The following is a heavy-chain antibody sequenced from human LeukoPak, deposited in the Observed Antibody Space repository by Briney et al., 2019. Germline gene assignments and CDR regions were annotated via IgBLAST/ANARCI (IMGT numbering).Heavy chain of an antibody. CDR3: ARQQWLGGSDY. Sequence: SETLSLTCTVSGASISGHYWIWIRQPPGRGLEWIGYIYYSGSTNYNPSLKSRVTISVDTSKNQFSLKLSSVTAADTAVYYCARQQWLGGSDYWGQGTLVTVSS. CDR1: GASISGHY. V-gene: IGHV4-59*08. D-gene: IGHD6-19*01. J-gene: IGHJ4*02. CDR2: IYYSGST.